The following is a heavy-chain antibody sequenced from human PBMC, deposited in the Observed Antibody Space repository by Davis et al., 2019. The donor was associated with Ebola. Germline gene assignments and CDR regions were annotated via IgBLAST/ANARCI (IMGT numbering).Heavy chain of an antibody. CDR3: ARTSIVGTTTTASDI. V-gene: IGHV1-18*04. CDR1: GYTFINYG. CDR2: IRTYDGNT. D-gene: IGHD1-26*01. Sequence: ASVTVSRKASGYTFINYGITWVRQAPGQGLEWLGWIRTYDGNTNYAQKLQDRVTMTTDTSTGTAYMELRSLRSDDTAVYFCARTSIVGTTTTASDIWGQGTKVTVSS. J-gene: IGHJ3*02.